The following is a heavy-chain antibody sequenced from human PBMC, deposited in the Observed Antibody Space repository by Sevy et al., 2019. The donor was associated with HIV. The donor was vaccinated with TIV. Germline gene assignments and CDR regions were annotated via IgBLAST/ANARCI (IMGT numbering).Heavy chain of an antibody. D-gene: IGHD3-10*01. J-gene: IGHJ4*02. CDR2: ISAYNGNT. CDR3: ARSYGSGNYYGY. Sequence: ASVKVSCKASGYTFISYAINWVRQAPGQGLEWMGWISAYNGNTNYAQKLQGRVTMTTDTSSSTAYMELRSLGSDDTAVYYWARSYGSGNYYGYWGQGTLVTVSS. CDR1: GYTFISYA. V-gene: IGHV1-18*01.